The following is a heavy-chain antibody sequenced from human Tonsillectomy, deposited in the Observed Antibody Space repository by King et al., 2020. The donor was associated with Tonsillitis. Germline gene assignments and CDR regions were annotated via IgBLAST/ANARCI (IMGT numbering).Heavy chain of an antibody. J-gene: IGHJ4*02. Sequence: VQLVESGGGVVQPGRSLRLSCAASGFTFSIYGMHWVRQAPGKGLEWVAVITYDGSNEYYTDSVKGRFTISRDNSKNTLYLQMDSLRGEDTAVYYCARGLPDYWGQGALVTVSS. V-gene: IGHV3-30*03. D-gene: IGHD5-12*01. CDR2: ITYDGSNE. CDR1: GFTFSIYG. CDR3: ARGLPDY.